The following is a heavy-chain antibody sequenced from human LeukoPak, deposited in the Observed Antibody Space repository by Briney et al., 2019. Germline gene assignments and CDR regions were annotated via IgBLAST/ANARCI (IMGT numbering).Heavy chain of an antibody. CDR3: ARAYFYDTSGYFYGY. Sequence: PGGSLRLSCAASGFTFNTYSMTWVRQATGKGLEWVSSISGSGTYIYYADSVKGRFTISRDNAKNSLYLQMNGLRAEDTAVYYCARAYFYDTSGYFYGYWGQGTLLTVSS. D-gene: IGHD3-22*01. J-gene: IGHJ4*02. V-gene: IGHV3-21*01. CDR2: ISGSGTYI. CDR1: GFTFNTYS.